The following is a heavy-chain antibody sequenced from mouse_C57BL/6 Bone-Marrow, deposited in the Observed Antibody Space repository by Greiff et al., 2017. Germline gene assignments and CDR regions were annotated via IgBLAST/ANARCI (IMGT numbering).Heavy chain of an antibody. CDR2: ISSGSSTI. Sequence: EVKVVESGGGLVKPGGSLKLSCAASGFTFSDYGMHWVRQAPEKGLEWVAYISSGSSTIYYADTVKGRLPISRDHAKNNLFLQMTSLRPEDTATYYCGRKGLLRCAMDYWGQGTSVTVSS. J-gene: IGHJ4*01. V-gene: IGHV5-17*01. CDR1: GFTFSDYG. CDR3: GRKGLLRCAMDY. D-gene: IGHD1-1*01.